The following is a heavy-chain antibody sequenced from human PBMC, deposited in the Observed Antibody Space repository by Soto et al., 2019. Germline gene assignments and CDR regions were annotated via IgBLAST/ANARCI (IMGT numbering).Heavy chain of an antibody. CDR2: MNPNSGNT. D-gene: IGHD1-26*01. CDR3: AREEVGAVDY. Sequence: QVQLVQSGAEVKKPGASVKVSCKASGYTFTSYDINWVRQATGQGLEWMGWMNPNSGNTGYAQKCQGRGTMTTNTSVSTAYMVLRSLRSEDTAVYYCAREEVGAVDYWGQGTLVTVSS. CDR1: GYTFTSYD. J-gene: IGHJ4*02. V-gene: IGHV1-8*01.